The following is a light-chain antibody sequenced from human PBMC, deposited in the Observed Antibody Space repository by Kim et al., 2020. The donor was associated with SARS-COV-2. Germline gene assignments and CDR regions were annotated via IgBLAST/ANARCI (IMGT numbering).Light chain of an antibody. J-gene: IGKJ4*01. Sequence: LSPGARATLSCRASQSVSSSLAWYRQKPGQVPRLLIYHVSNRATGIPARFSGSGSGTDFTLTISSLEPEDFAVYYCQQRRNWPLTFGGGTKVDIK. CDR2: HVS. CDR1: QSVSSS. CDR3: QQRRNWPLT. V-gene: IGKV3-11*01.